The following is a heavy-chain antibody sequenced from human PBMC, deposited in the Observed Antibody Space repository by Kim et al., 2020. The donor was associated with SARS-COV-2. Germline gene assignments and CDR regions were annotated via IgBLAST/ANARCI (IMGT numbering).Heavy chain of an antibody. CDR2: INTNTGNP. Sequence: ASVKVSCKASGYAFTSYGMSWVRQAPGQGLEWMAWINTNTGNPTYAQGFTGRFVFSLHTSVSTAYLQISSLKAEDTAVYYCARTRSMDFWGQGTTVTVSS. CDR3: ARTRSMDF. V-gene: IGHV7-4-1*02. CDR1: GYAFTSYG. J-gene: IGHJ6*02.